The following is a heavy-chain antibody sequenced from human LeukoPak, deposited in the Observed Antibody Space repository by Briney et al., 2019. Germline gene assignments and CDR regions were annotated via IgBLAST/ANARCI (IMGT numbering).Heavy chain of an antibody. Sequence: GGSLRLSCAASGFTFSSYGMHWVRQAPGKGLEWVAVIWYDGSNKYYADSVKGRSTISRDNSKNTLYLQMNSLRAEDTAVYYCAKDLRDYRYYFDYWGQGTLVTVSS. D-gene: IGHD4-17*01. CDR1: GFTFSSYG. CDR2: IWYDGSNK. V-gene: IGHV3-33*06. J-gene: IGHJ4*02. CDR3: AKDLRDYRYYFDY.